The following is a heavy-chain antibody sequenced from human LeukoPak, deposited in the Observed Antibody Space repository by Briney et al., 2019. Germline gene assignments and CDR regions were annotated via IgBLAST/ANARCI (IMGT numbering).Heavy chain of an antibody. CDR1: GGSITSYY. J-gene: IGHJ5*02. Sequence: IPSETLSLTCTVSGGSITSYYWSWIRQPPGKGLEWIGYIYFSGSTKYNPSLKSRVTLSVDTSKNQFFLKLNSVIVADTAVYYCASTLYYYDSSVPNWFDPWGQGTLVTVSS. CDR2: IYFSGST. CDR3: ASTLYYYDSSVPNWFDP. V-gene: IGHV4-59*01. D-gene: IGHD3-22*01.